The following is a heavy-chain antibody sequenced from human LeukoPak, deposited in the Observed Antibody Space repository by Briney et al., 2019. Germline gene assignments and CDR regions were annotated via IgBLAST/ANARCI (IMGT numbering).Heavy chain of an antibody. CDR3: AKMGYGGKSYDY. J-gene: IGHJ4*02. CDR1: GFTFSSYA. V-gene: IGHV3-23*01. Sequence: GGSLRLSCAASGFTFSSYAMSWVRQAPGKGLEWVSAISGSGGSTYYADSVKGRFTISRDNSRNTLYLQMNSLRAEDTAVYYCAKMGYGGKSYDYWGQGTLVTVSS. CDR2: ISGSGGST. D-gene: IGHD4-23*01.